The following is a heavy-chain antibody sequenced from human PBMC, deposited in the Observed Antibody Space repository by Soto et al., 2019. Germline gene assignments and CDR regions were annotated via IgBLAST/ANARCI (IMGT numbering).Heavy chain of an antibody. Sequence: QEQLVESGGGVVQPGRSLRLSCAASGFTFTAYGMHWVRQAPGKGLEWVAVISHDGGNKYYADSVKGRFTLSRDNSKYMLYLQMSSLRPDDTAVYYCARALGYNYGDRDHYYGMDVWGQGTTVTVSS. J-gene: IGHJ6*02. CDR2: ISHDGGNK. D-gene: IGHD5-18*01. V-gene: IGHV3-30-3*01. CDR1: GFTFTAYG. CDR3: ARALGYNYGDRDHYYGMDV.